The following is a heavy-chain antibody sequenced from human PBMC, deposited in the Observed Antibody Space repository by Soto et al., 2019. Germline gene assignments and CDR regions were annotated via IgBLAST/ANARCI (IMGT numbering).Heavy chain of an antibody. Sequence: ASVKVSCKASGYTFTSYGISWVRQAPGQGLEWMGWISAYNGNTNYAQKLQGRVTMTTDTSTSTAYMELRSLRSDDTAVYYCALWWFGDFVYYFDYCGQRSLVPVSS. CDR3: ALWWFGDFVYYFDY. CDR2: ISAYNGNT. D-gene: IGHD3-10*01. CDR1: GYTFTSYG. V-gene: IGHV1-18*01. J-gene: IGHJ4*02.